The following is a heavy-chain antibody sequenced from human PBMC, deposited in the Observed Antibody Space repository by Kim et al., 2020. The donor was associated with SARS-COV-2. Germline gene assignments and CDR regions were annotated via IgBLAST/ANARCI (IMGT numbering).Heavy chain of an antibody. Sequence: ASVKVSCKASGYSFTAYTIHWVRQAPGQRLEWMGWINAANGNTEFSQKFQGRVTSSRDTSATTVHMEVSSLRSEDTAVYYCAWGAYCRGGICFPPGGYWGQGTLVTVSS. CDR1: GYSFTAYT. CDR2: INAANGNT. D-gene: IGHD2-15*01. CDR3: AWGAYCRGGICFPPGGY. J-gene: IGHJ4*02. V-gene: IGHV1-3*01.